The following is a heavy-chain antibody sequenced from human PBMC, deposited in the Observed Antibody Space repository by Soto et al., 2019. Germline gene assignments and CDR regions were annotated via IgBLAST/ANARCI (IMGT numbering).Heavy chain of an antibody. CDR3: AADLRGSYKAFA. CDR2: ISAYNGNT. Sequence: QVQLVQSGAEVKKPGASVKVSCKASGYTFTSYGISWVRQAPGQGLEWMGWISAYNGNTNYAQKLQGRVTMTTDSPASTGYMELRSLRSDDTAVSCCAADLRGSYKAFAWGQGTMVTFSS. J-gene: IGHJ3*01. CDR1: GYTFTSYG. D-gene: IGHD2-15*01. V-gene: IGHV1-18*04.